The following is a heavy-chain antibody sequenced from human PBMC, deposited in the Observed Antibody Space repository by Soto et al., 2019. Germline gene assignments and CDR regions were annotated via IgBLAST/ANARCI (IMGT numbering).Heavy chain of an antibody. Sequence: LKIACQVSGYTFTISWIGWVRQMPGKGLEWLGIIYPSDSDTRYSPSFQGQVTISADQSINTAYLQWDSLKASDTAISYCARPATPVAAHFDLWGQGTAVTVSS. D-gene: IGHD2-15*01. CDR3: ARPATPVAAHFDL. CDR1: GYTFTISW. CDR2: IYPSDSDT. V-gene: IGHV5-51*01. J-gene: IGHJ4*02.